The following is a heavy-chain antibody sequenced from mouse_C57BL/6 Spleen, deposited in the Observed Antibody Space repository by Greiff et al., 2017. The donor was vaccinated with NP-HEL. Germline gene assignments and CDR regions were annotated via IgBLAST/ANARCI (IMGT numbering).Heavy chain of an antibody. J-gene: IGHJ1*03. CDR1: GFNIKDYY. V-gene: IGHV14-2*01. Sequence: VQLQQPGAELVKPGASVKLSCTASGFNIKDYYMHWVKQRTEQGLEWIGRIDPEDGETKYAPKFQGKATITADTSSTTAYLQLSSLTSEDTAVYYCARPYYDGSSFWYFDVWGTGTTVTVSS. CDR3: ARPYYDGSSFWYFDV. CDR2: IDPEDGET. D-gene: IGHD1-1*01.